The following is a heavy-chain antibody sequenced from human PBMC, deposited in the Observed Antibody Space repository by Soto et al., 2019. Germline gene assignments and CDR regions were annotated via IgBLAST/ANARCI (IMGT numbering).Heavy chain of an antibody. CDR2: ISGSGGST. J-gene: IGHJ4*02. D-gene: IGHD3-10*01. Sequence: GGSLRLSCAASGFTFSSYAMSWVRPAPGKGLEWVSAISGSGGSTYYADSVKGRFTNSRDNSKNALYLQMNSLRAEDTAVYYCAKAESCYGSGREYYFDYWGQGVLVTVSS. V-gene: IGHV3-23*01. CDR3: AKAESCYGSGREYYFDY. CDR1: GFTFSSYA.